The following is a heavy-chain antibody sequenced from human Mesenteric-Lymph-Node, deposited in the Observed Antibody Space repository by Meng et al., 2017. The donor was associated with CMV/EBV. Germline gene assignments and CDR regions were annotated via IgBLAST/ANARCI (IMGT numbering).Heavy chain of an antibody. CDR2: ITPFNGNT. Sequence: SVKVSCKASGYTFTYRYLHWVRQAPGQALEWMGWITPFNGNTNYAQKFQDRVTITRDRSMSTAYMELSSLRSEDTAMYYCATSSGGSYYSDYWGQGTLVTVSS. J-gene: IGHJ4*02. V-gene: IGHV1-45*02. CDR1: GYTFTYRY. D-gene: IGHD1-26*01. CDR3: ATSSGGSYYSDY.